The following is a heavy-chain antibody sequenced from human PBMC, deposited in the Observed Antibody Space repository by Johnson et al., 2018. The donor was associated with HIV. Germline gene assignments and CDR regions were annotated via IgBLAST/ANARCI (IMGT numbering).Heavy chain of an antibody. J-gene: IGHJ3*02. CDR1: GFSFSDYY. CDR3: AKDQWSSSWTNDAFDI. V-gene: IGHV3-11*01. CDR2: ITNSAETM. Sequence: QVQLVESGGGWVKPGGSLRLSCAASGFSFSDYYMSWIRQAPGKGLEWVSFITNSAETMYYADSVKDRFTISRDNAKNSLHLQMNSLRAEDTAVYYCAKDQWSSSWTNDAFDIWGQGTMVTVSS. D-gene: IGHD6-13*01.